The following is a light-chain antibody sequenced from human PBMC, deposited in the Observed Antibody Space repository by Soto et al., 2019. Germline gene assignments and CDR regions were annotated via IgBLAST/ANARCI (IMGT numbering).Light chain of an antibody. V-gene: IGKV3-11*01. CDR2: DAS. J-gene: IGKJ5*01. CDR3: QQRSNWPPIT. Sequence: EIVLTQSRATLSLSPGEKATLSFRASQSVSSYLAWYQQKPGQAPRLLIYDASNRATGIPARFSGSGSGTDFALTISSLEPEDFAVYYCQQRSNWPPITFGQGTRLEIK. CDR1: QSVSSY.